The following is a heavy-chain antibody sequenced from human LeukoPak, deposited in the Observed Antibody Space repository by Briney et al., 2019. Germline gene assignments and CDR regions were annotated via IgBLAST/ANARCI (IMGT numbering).Heavy chain of an antibody. V-gene: IGHV4-39*01. CDR3: ARLRALSGHRGAFDI. CDR1: GDSISNHIYY. Sequence: SETLSLTCAVSGDSISNHIYYWDWIRQTPGKGLEWIGAVYYTGNAYYNPSLKSRVTISVDTSDNRFSLHLSSVNAADTAIYYCARLRALSGHRGAFDIWGQGTLVTVSS. CDR2: VYYTGNA. D-gene: IGHD5/OR15-5a*01. J-gene: IGHJ3*02.